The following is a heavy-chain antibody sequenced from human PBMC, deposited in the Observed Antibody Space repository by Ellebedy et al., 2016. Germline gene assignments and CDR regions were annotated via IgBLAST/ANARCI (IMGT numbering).Heavy chain of an antibody. V-gene: IGHV4-59*01. J-gene: IGHJ4*02. CDR2: IHYSGSTNT. CDR1: GGSISSFY. Sequence: SETLSLTCTVSGGSISSFYWSWIRQPPGKGLEWIAYIHYSGSTNTNYNPSLRIRVTISLDTSKNQFALQLSSMTAADTAVYYCARTHYDVLTGYPFDYWGQGTLVTVSS. CDR3: ARTHYDVLTGYPFDY. D-gene: IGHD3-9*01.